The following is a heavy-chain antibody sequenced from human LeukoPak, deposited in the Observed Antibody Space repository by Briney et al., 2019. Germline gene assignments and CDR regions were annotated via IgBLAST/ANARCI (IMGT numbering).Heavy chain of an antibody. V-gene: IGHV4-30-2*01. CDR2: IYHSGST. D-gene: IGHD2-2*01. CDR1: GGSISSGGYY. CDR3: ARDLGDCSSTSCYLDAFDI. Sequence: SETLSLTCTVSGGSISSGGYYWSWIRQPPGKGLEWIGYIYHSGSTYYNPSLKSRVTISVDRSKNQFSLKLSSVTAADTAVYYYARDLGDCSSTSCYLDAFDIWGQGTMVTVSS. J-gene: IGHJ3*02.